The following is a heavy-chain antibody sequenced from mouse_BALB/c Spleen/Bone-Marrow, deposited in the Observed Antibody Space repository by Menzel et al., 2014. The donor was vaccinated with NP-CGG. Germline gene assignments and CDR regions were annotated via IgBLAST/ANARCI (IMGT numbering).Heavy chain of an antibody. Sequence: DVQLHQSGAELVKPGATVKLSCTASGFYINDTYMHWVKQRPEQGQEWIGRIDPANGNTITDPKFQGKDSITADTSSNTAYLQLSSLTSNDTDVYYCASYVYGYYFGYWGQGTTLTVSS. CDR3: ASYVYGYYFGY. D-gene: IGHD1-1*01. CDR1: GFYINDTY. V-gene: IGHV14-3*02. J-gene: IGHJ2*01. CDR2: IDPANGNT.